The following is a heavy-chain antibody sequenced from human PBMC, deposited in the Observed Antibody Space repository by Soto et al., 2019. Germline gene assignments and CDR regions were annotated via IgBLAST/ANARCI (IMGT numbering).Heavy chain of an antibody. CDR2: ISYDGSNK. CDR1: GFTFSSYG. Sequence: PGGSLRLSCAASGFTFSSYGMHWVRQAPGKGLEWVAVISYDGSNKYYADSVKGRFTISRDNSKSTLYLQMNSLRAEDTAVYYCAKDWTGFDPWGQGTLVTVSS. V-gene: IGHV3-30*18. D-gene: IGHD2-21*02. J-gene: IGHJ5*02. CDR3: AKDWTGFDP.